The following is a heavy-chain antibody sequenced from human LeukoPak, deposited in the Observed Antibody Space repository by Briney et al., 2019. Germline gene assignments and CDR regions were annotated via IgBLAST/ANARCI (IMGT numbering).Heavy chain of an antibody. CDR2: ISSDGNTR. J-gene: IGHJ4*02. D-gene: IGHD3-10*01. Sequence: PGGSLRLSCAASGFTFSSYGMHWVRQSPGKGLEWVAVISSDGNTRYYADSVQGRFTISRDNSKNTLDLQMNSLRAEDTAVYYCARDSTYYYDSGSSGPHYFDNWGQGTLVTVSS. CDR3: ARDSTYYYDSGSSGPHYFDN. CDR1: GFTFSSYG. V-gene: IGHV3-30*12.